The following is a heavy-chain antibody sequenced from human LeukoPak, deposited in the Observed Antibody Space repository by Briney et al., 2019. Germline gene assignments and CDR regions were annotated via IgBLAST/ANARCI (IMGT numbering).Heavy chain of an antibody. J-gene: IGHJ4*02. CDR2: INHSGST. V-gene: IGHV4-34*01. CDR1: GGSFSGYY. D-gene: IGHD1-1*01. Sequence: SETLSLTCAVYGGSFSGYYWSWIRQPPGKGLEWIGEINHSGSTNYNPSLKSRVTISVDTSKSQFSLKLSSVTAADTVVYYCARLTRRSGNYFDYWGQGTLVTVSS. CDR3: ARLTRRSGNYFDY.